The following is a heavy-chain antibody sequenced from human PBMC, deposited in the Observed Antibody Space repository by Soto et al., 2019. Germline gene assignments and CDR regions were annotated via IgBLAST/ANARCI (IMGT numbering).Heavy chain of an antibody. CDR3: VRGGGGQVKLSLPSTYNYFVP. CDR2: ISFDGTIK. D-gene: IGHD3-16*02. V-gene: IGHV3-30-3*01. J-gene: IGHJ5*02. Sequence: QVQLVESGGGVVQPGRSLRLSCATSGFTFINYAMHWVRQAPGKGLEWVAAISFDGTIKYYADSVKGRFTISRDNSKGTLSLQMNSLRVDDTALFYCVRGGGGQVKLSLPSTYNYFVPWGQGTQVIVSS. CDR1: GFTFINYA.